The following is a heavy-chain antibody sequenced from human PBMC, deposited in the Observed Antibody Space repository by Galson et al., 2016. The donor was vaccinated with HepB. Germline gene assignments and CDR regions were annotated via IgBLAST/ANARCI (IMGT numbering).Heavy chain of an antibody. CDR3: ARGRINWDNWFDP. Sequence: SLRLSCAASGFTFSDYTMIWVRQAPGKGLEWVSYTSHSSDLIHYTDSVKGRFTISRDNAKNSLYLQMNSLRAEDTAVYYCARGRINWDNWFDPWGQGTVVTVSS. CDR1: GFTFSDYT. V-gene: IGHV3-48*01. CDR2: TSHSSDLI. D-gene: IGHD7-27*01. J-gene: IGHJ5*01.